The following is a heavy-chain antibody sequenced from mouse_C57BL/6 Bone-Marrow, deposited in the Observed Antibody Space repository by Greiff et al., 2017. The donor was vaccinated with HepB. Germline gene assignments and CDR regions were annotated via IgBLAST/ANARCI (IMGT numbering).Heavy chain of an antibody. Sequence: VHVKQSVAELVRPGASVKLSCTASGFNIKNTYMHWVKQRPEQGLEWIGRIDPANGNTKYAPKFQGKATITADTSSNTAYLQLSSLTSEDTAIYYCASGSSGYDGFAYWGQGTLVTVSA. CDR1: GFNIKNTY. V-gene: IGHV14-3*01. D-gene: IGHD3-2*02. CDR3: ASGSSGYDGFAY. J-gene: IGHJ3*01. CDR2: IDPANGNT.